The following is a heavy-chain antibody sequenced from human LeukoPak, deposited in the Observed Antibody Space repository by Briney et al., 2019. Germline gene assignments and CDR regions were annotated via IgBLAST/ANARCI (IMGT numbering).Heavy chain of an antibody. CDR1: GGSFSGYY. J-gene: IGHJ4*02. Sequence: SETLSLTCAVYGGSFSGYYWSWIRQPPGKGLEWIGEINHSGRTNYNPSLKRRVTISVDTSKNQFSLKLSAVTAADTAVYYCARVVRYCSGGSCYSGLYYFDYWGQGTLVTVSS. CDR2: INHSGRT. D-gene: IGHD2-15*01. CDR3: ARVVRYCSGGSCYSGLYYFDY. V-gene: IGHV4-34*01.